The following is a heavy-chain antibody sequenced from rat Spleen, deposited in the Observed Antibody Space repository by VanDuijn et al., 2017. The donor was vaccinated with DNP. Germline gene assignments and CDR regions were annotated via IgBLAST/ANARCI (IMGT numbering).Heavy chain of an antibody. J-gene: IGHJ2*01. D-gene: IGHD1-6*01. V-gene: IGHV5-22*01. CDR1: GFTFSDYY. Sequence: EVQLVESGGGLVQPGRSLKLSCTASGFTFSDYYMAWVRQAPKKGLEWVASISYDGGITSYGNSVKGRFTISRDNAKSTLYLQMNSLRSEDTATYYCASRAPGDYFYGGYFDYWGQGVMVTVSS. CDR3: ASRAPGDYFYGGYFDY. CDR2: ISYDGGIT.